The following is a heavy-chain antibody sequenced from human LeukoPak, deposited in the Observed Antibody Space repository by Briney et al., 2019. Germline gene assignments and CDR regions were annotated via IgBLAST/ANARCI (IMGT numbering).Heavy chain of an antibody. CDR1: GYTFTGYY. V-gene: IGHV1-2*02. Sequence: GASVKVSCKASGYTFTGYYMHWVRQAPGQGLEWMGWINPNSGGTKYAQKFQGRVTMTRDTSISTAYMELTRLRSEDTAVYYRARDGSGSYYPLNYYYYYYMDVWGKGTTVTVSS. CDR2: INPNSGGT. D-gene: IGHD3-10*01. J-gene: IGHJ6*03. CDR3: ARDGSGSYYPLNYYYYYYMDV.